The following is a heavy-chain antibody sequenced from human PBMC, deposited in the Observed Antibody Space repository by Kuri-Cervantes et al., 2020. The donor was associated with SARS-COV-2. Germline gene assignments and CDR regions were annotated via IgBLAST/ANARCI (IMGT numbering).Heavy chain of an antibody. V-gene: IGHV4-59*12. CDR3: ARELTNWGSGGWAYDAFDI. CDR1: GRSFSSYY. D-gene: IGHD7-27*01. Sequence: GSLRPSCAVYGRSFSSYYWSWIRQPPGKGLEWIGYIYYSGSTNYNPSLRGRVTIAVDTSKNQFSLKLSSVTAADTAVYYCARELTNWGSGGWAYDAFDIWGQGTMVTVSS. CDR2: IYYSGST. J-gene: IGHJ3*02.